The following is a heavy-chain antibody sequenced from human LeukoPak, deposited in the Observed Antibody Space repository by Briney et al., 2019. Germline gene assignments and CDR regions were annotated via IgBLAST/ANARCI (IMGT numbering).Heavy chain of an antibody. Sequence: LPGRSLRLSCAASGFTFSSYGMHWVRQAPGKGLEWVAVISYDGSNKYYADSVKGRFTISRDNSKHTLYLQMNSLRAEDTAVYYCAKDGRYFDWFIDYWGQGTLVTVSS. CDR3: AKDGRYFDWFIDY. CDR1: GFTFSSYG. D-gene: IGHD3-9*01. J-gene: IGHJ4*02. CDR2: ISYDGSNK. V-gene: IGHV3-30*18.